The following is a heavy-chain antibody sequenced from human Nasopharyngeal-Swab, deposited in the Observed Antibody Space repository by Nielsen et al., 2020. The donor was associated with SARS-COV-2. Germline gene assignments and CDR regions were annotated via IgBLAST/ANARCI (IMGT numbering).Heavy chain of an antibody. J-gene: IGHJ4*02. CDR1: GFTFSSYW. CDR3: ARDTQWELRFDY. CDR2: INSDGSST. D-gene: IGHD1-26*01. V-gene: IGHV3-74*01. Sequence: GESLKISCAASGFTFSSYWMHWVRQAPGKGLVWVSRINSDGSSTSYADSVKGRFTISRDNAKNTLYLQMNSLRAEDTAVNYCARDTQWELRFDYWGQGTLVTVSS.